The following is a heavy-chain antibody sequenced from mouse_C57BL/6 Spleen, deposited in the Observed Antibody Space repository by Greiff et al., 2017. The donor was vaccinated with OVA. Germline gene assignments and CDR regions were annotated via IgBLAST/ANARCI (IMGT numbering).Heavy chain of an antibody. V-gene: IGHV1-55*01. Sequence: QVQLQQPGAELVKPGASVKMSCKASGYTFTSYWITWVKQRPGQGLEWIGDIYPGSGSTNYTEKFKSKATLTVDTSSSTAYMQLSSLTSEDAAVYYCAGVGRENFDYWGQGTTLTVSS. CDR3: AGVGRENFDY. D-gene: IGHD4-1*01. CDR2: IYPGSGST. J-gene: IGHJ2*01. CDR1: GYTFTSYW.